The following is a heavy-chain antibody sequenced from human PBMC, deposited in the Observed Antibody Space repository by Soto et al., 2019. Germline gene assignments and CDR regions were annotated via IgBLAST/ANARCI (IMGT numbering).Heavy chain of an antibody. D-gene: IGHD2-15*01. Sequence: ASVKVSCKASGYTFTIYYMHWVRQAPGQGLEWMGIINPSGGSTSYAQKFQGRVTMTRDTSTSTVYMELSSLRSEDTAVYYCARDPTSCSGGSCYSTNNAFDIWGQGTMVIVSS. CDR2: INPSGGST. CDR1: GYTFTIYY. V-gene: IGHV1-46*01. CDR3: ARDPTSCSGGSCYSTNNAFDI. J-gene: IGHJ3*02.